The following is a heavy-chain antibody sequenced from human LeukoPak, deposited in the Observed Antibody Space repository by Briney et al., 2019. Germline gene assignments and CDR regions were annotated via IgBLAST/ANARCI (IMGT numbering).Heavy chain of an antibody. D-gene: IGHD3-16*01. CDR1: GYSFTDYY. Sequence: ASVKVSCKASGYSFTDYYMHWVRQDPGQGLEWIGGISPRTSGPSYAKQLQGRVPVTRDRYINTVDMDLGGLTSDDTAVFYCARGREIHGGSDTKLDDYWGQGTLVTVSS. J-gene: IGHJ4*02. CDR2: ISPRTSGP. CDR3: ARGREIHGGSDTKLDDY. V-gene: IGHV1-2*02.